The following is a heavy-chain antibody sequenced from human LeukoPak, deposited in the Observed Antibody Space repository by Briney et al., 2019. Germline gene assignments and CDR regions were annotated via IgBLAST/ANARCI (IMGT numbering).Heavy chain of an antibody. D-gene: IGHD2-15*01. J-gene: IGHJ1*01. CDR2: INPNSGGT. CDR1: GYTFTGYY. V-gene: IGHV1-2*02. CDR3: ARARGCSGGSCYMEYFQY. Sequence: ASVTVSCKASGYTFTGYYMHWARQVPGQGLEWMGWINPNSGGTNYAQKFQGRVTMTRDTSISTVYMELSRLRSDDTAVYYCARARGCSGGSCYMEYFQYWGQGALVTVSS.